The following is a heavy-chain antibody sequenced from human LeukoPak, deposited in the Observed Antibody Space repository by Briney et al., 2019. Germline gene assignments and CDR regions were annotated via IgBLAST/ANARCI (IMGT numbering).Heavy chain of an antibody. CDR1: GFTFSSYE. Sequence: GGSLRLSCAASGFTFSSYEMNWVRQAPGKGLEWVSYISSSGSTIYYADSVKGRFTISRDNAKNSLYLQMNSLRAEDTAVYYCARAPLGYSYGSFDYWGQGTLVTVSS. D-gene: IGHD5-18*01. J-gene: IGHJ4*02. CDR2: ISSSGSTI. V-gene: IGHV3-48*03. CDR3: ARAPLGYSYGSFDY.